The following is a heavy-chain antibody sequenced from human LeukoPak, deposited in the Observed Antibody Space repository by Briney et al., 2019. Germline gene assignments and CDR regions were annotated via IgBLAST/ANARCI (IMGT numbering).Heavy chain of an antibody. CDR2: IQHDGSDK. CDR1: GFTFSSYA. D-gene: IGHD3-16*01. J-gene: IGHJ4*02. CDR3: AKPEYAGYAFDS. V-gene: IGHV3-30*02. Sequence: GGSLRLSCAASGFTFSSYAMSWVRQAPGKGLEWVAFIQHDGSDKNYADSVKGRFTISRDNSKNTLYLQISSLRAVDTAVHYCAKPEYAGYAFDSWGQGTLVTVSS.